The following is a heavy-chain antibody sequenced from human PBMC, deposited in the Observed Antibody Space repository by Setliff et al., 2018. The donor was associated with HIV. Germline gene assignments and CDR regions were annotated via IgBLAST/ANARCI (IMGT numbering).Heavy chain of an antibody. V-gene: IGHV1-46*01. Sequence: ASVKVSCKASGYTSSSYSLHWVRQGPGQGLEWMGIITPSGGSRRYAQKFQGRLTMTRDMSTSTVHIDLSSLRPEDTAVYYCARDVDVYDILTGYHFDYWGQGTLVTVSS. D-gene: IGHD3-9*01. CDR2: ITPSGGSR. CDR1: GYTSSSYS. CDR3: ARDVDVYDILTGYHFDY. J-gene: IGHJ4*02.